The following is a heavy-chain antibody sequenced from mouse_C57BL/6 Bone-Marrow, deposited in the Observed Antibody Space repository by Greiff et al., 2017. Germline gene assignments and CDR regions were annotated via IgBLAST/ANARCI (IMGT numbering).Heavy chain of an antibody. D-gene: IGHD2-2*01. CDR1: GYAFTNDL. J-gene: IGHJ4*01. CDR2: INPGSGGT. CDR3: AREWLAYAMDY. Sequence: QVQLKESGAELVRPGTSVKVSCKVSGYAFTNDLIEWVKQRPGQGLEWIGVINPGSGGTNYNEKFKGKATLTADKSSSPAYMQLSSLTSEDSAVYFCAREWLAYAMDYWGQGTSVTVSS. V-gene: IGHV1-54*01.